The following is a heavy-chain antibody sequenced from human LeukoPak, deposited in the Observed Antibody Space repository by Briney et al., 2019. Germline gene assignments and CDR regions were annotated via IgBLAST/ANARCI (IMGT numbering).Heavy chain of an antibody. CDR2: IYYSGST. CDR3: AREMITFGGVIENWFDP. J-gene: IGHJ5*02. V-gene: IGHV4-59*01. CDR1: GGSISSYY. D-gene: IGHD3-16*02. Sequence: SETLFLTCTVSGGSISSYYWSWIRQPPGKGLEWIGYIYYSGSTNYNPSLKSRVTISVDTSKNQFSLKLSSVTAADTAVYYCAREMITFGGVIENWFDPWGQGTLVTVSS.